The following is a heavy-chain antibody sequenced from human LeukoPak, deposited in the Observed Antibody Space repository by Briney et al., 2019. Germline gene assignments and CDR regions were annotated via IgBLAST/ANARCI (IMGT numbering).Heavy chain of an antibody. CDR1: GFSFSSKW. CDR3: VREDSYLDY. CDR2: INRDGSTT. Sequence: GGSLRLSCAASGFSFSSKWMHWVRQAPGKGLMWVSRINRDGSTTRYADSVKGRFTISRDNAQNTLYLQMNSLRAEDTALYYCVREDSYLDYWGQGTLVTVSS. J-gene: IGHJ4*02. V-gene: IGHV3-74*01.